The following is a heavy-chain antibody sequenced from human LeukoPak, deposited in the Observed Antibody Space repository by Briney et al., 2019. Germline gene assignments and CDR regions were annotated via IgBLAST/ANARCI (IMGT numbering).Heavy chain of an antibody. CDR3: ARMTTVTTEGI. CDR2: INSDGSDT. J-gene: IGHJ3*02. D-gene: IGHD4-17*01. CDR1: GFTFSHFW. Sequence: GGSLRLSCAASGFTFSHFWIHWVRQAPGKGLVWVSRINSDGSDTIYADSVKGRFTSSRDNAKNILYLQMNDLRAEDTAVYYCARMTTVTTEGIWGQGTMVTVSS. V-gene: IGHV3-74*01.